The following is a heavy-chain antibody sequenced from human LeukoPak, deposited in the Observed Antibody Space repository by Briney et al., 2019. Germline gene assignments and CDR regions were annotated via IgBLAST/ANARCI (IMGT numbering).Heavy chain of an antibody. Sequence: ASVKVSCKTSGYTFNTYGIAWVRQAPGQGLEWMGWISAYNGNTNYAQNLQDGVTMTTDTSTTTAYMELRSLRSDDTDVYYCAREGSLYDSGNYYLSWFDPWGQGTLVTVSS. CDR1: GYTFNTYG. CDR3: AREGSLYDSGNYYLSWFDP. CDR2: ISAYNGNT. V-gene: IGHV1-18*01. D-gene: IGHD3-22*01. J-gene: IGHJ5*02.